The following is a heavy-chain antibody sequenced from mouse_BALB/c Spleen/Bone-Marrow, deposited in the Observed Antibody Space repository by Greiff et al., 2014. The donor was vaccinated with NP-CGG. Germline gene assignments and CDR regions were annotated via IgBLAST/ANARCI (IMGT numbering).Heavy chain of an antibody. D-gene: IGHD1-2*01. CDR2: INSNGDNT. CDR3: ARRGISTAEGVGAMDY. V-gene: IGHV5-6-2*01. J-gene: IGHJ4*01. CDR1: GFTFTSYY. Sequence: EVKLMESGGGLVKLGGSLKLSCAGSGFTFTSYYMSWVRQTPEKRLELVVAINSNGDNTYYPDTMKGRFTISRDNAKNTLYLQMSSLKSEDTALFYCARRGISTAEGVGAMDYWGQGTSVTVSS.